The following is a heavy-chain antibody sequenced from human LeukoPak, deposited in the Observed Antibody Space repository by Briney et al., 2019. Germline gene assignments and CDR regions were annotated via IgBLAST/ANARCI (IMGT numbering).Heavy chain of an antibody. Sequence: GASVKVSCKASGYTFTSYYMHWVRQAPGQGLEWMGIINPSGGSTSYAQKFQGRVTMTRDTSTSIVYMELSSLRSEDTAVYYCARVRYCGGDCYTPFDAFDIWGQGTMVTVSS. CDR3: ARVRYCGGDCYTPFDAFDI. D-gene: IGHD2-21*01. CDR2: INPSGGST. J-gene: IGHJ3*02. V-gene: IGHV1-46*03. CDR1: GYTFTSYY.